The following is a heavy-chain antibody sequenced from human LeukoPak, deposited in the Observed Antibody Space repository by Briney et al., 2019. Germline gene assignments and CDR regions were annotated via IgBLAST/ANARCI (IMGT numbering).Heavy chain of an antibody. J-gene: IGHJ4*02. CDR1: GYTCTIYG. CDR3: ARVGEITMIVVDTDY. V-gene: IGHV1-18*01. Sequence: ASVKVSCKASGYTCTIYGISWLRQAPGQGLEWMGWISAYNGNTNYAQKLQGRVTMTTDTSTSTAYMELWSLRSDDTAVYYCARVGEITMIVVDTDYWGQGTLVTVSS. D-gene: IGHD3-22*01. CDR2: ISAYNGNT.